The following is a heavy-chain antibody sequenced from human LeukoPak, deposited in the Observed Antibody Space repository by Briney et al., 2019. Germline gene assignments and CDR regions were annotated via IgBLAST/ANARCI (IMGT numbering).Heavy chain of an antibody. CDR2: GGNKDDTSTT. J-gene: IGHJ4*02. Sequence: GGSLRLSCAASGFIFSDHYMCWVWPAPGKGLEWVAHGGNKDDTSTTDYAASVKGRFTISSDDSMNSVNLQMNSLKIEDTAMYDCTRAYWYRFYYGGQGTLVTVSS. CDR1: GFIFSDHY. CDR3: TRAYWYRFYY. D-gene: IGHD2-8*02. V-gene: IGHV3-72*01.